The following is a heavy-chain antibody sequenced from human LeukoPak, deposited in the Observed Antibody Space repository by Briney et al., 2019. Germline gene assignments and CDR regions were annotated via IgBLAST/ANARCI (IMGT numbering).Heavy chain of an antibody. V-gene: IGHV3-30*03. J-gene: IGHJ4*02. Sequence: GRSLRLSCAASGFTFSSYGMHWVRQAPGKGLEWVAVISYDGSNKYFADSVKGRFTISRDNSKNTLYLQMNSLRAEDTAVYYCASRRGGIVGDYWGQGTLVTVSS. CDR2: ISYDGSNK. CDR1: GFTFSSYG. CDR3: ASRRGGIVGDY. D-gene: IGHD2-15*01.